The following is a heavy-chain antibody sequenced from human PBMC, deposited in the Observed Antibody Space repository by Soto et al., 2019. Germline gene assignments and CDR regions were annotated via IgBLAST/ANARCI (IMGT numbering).Heavy chain of an antibody. J-gene: IGHJ6*02. CDR2: ISYDGSNE. D-gene: IGHD1-26*01. CDR1: GFTFSGCA. CDR3: ARDRGRWLQAGMDV. Sequence: QVQLVESGGGVVQPGRSLRLSCAASGFTFSGCAMHWVRQAPGKGLEWVAVISYDGSNEYYADSVKGRFTISRDNSKNTLYLQMNSLRAEDTAVYYCARDRGRWLQAGMDVWGQGTTVTVSS. V-gene: IGHV3-30-3*01.